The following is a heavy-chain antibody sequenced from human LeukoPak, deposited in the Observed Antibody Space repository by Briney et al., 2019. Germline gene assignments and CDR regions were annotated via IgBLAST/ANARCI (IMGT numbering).Heavy chain of an antibody. V-gene: IGHV3-23*01. CDR2: ISGGGDTT. CDR3: AKTNGYYDY. D-gene: IGHD3-22*01. J-gene: IGHJ4*02. Sequence: GGSLRRSCAASGFTFSNNGMSWVRESPGRGLEWVSGISGGGDTTYYAESVKGRFTISRDNSKNTLFLQMNSLTAEDTAVYYCAKTNGYYDYWGQGTLVAVSS. CDR1: GFTFSNNG.